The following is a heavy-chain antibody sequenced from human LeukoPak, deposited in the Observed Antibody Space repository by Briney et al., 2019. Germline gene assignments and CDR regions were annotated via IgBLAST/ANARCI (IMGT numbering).Heavy chain of an antibody. J-gene: IGHJ4*02. CDR3: AKDGVSGIAARFDY. CDR2: IYSGGST. V-gene: IGHV3-53*01. Sequence: GGSLRLSCAASGFTVSSNYMNWVRQAPGKGLEWVSVIYSGGSTYYADSVKGRFTISRDNSKNTLYLQMNSLRAEDTAVYYCAKDGVSGIAARFDYWGQGTLVTVSS. CDR1: GFTVSSNY. D-gene: IGHD6-6*01.